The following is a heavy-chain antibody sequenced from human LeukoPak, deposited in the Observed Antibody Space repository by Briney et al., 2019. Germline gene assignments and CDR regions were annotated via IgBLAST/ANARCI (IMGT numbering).Heavy chain of an antibody. CDR3: ASHLRGVLEY. CDR1: GFTFSSYA. D-gene: IGHD3-3*01. J-gene: IGHJ4*02. V-gene: IGHV3-48*03. CDR2: ISSSGSTI. Sequence: GGSLRLSCAASGFTFSSYAMNWVRQAPGKGLEWVSYISSSGSTIYYADSVKGRFTISRDNAKNSLYLQMNSLSAEDTAVYYCASHLRGVLEYWGQGTLVTVSS.